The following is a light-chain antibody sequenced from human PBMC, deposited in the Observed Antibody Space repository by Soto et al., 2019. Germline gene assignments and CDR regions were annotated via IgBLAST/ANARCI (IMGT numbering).Light chain of an antibody. CDR2: EDN. Sequence: NFMLTQPHSVSESPGKTVTISCTRSSGSIASNYVQWYQQRPGSSPTTVIYEDNQRPSGDPDRFSGSIDSSSNSASLTISGLKTEDEADYHCQSYDSSHHVVFGGGTKLTVL. CDR1: SGSIASNY. J-gene: IGLJ2*01. CDR3: QSYDSSHHVV. V-gene: IGLV6-57*01.